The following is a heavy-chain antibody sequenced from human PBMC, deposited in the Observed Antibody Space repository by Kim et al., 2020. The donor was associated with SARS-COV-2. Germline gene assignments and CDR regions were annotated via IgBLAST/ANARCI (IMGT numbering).Heavy chain of an antibody. CDR2: ISGGGGST. D-gene: IGHD1-7*01. V-gene: IGHV3-23*01. Sequence: GGSLRLSCAASGFTFSSYAMSWVRQAPGKGLEWVSAISGGGGSTYYAGSVKGRFTISRDNSKNTLYLQMNSLRAEDTAVYYCAKWITGSTWFDYWGQGTLVTVSS. CDR1: GFTFSSYA. J-gene: IGHJ4*02. CDR3: AKWITGSTWFDY.